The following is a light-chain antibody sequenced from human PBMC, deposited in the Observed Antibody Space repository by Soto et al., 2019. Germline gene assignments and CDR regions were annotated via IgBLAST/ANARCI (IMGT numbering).Light chain of an antibody. Sequence: DIQMTQSPSSLSASVGDRVTITCRASQSISTSLNWYQQKPGKAPQLLIYTASTLQREVPSRFSGSGSGTNFTLTISSLQPTDFANYYCQQSHSTPNTFGQGTNLETK. CDR2: TAS. CDR3: QQSHSTPNT. V-gene: IGKV1-39*01. CDR1: QSISTS. J-gene: IGKJ2*01.